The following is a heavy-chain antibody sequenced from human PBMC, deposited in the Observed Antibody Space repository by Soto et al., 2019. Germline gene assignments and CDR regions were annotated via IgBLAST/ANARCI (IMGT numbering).Heavy chain of an antibody. CDR3: ARRHCYGSGSYNYYYYVMDV. CDR2: IIHIFGTA. D-gene: IGHD3-10*01. V-gene: IGHV1-69*01. J-gene: IGHJ6*04. CDR1: GGTFSSYA. Sequence: SVKVSCKASGGTFSSYAISWVRQAPGQGLEWMGCIIHIFGTANYAQNFQGRVTITADEYTSTAYMELSSLRSEDTAVSYCARRHCYGSGSYNYYYYVMDVWG.